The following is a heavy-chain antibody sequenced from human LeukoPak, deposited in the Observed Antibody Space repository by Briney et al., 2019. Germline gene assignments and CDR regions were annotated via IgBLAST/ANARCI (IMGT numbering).Heavy chain of an antibody. CDR2: IKKDGSEK. J-gene: IGHJ4*02. V-gene: IGHV3-7*01. Sequence: PGGSLRLSCAASGFTFSRYWMGWVRQAPGKGLEWVANIKKDGSEKYYVDPVKGRFTISRDNAQNSLYLQMNSLRAEDTAVYYCATGQYSGSTYYFDDWGQGTLVTVSS. CDR3: ATGQYSGSTYYFDD. CDR1: GFTFSRYW. D-gene: IGHD1-26*01.